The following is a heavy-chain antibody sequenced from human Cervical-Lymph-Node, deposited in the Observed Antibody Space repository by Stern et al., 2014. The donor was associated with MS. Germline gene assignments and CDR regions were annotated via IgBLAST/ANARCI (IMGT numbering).Heavy chain of an antibody. CDR1: GAPINSGGYY. Sequence: QVQLVQSGPGLVKPSQTLSLSCTVSGAPINSGGYYWTWIRQLPGKGLEWVGYIHHSGATFYNPSLKSRVSISVHTSENQFSLKLNSVTAADTAVYYCAAIGPLMEGAAFDIWGQGTMVTVSP. D-gene: IGHD3-16*01. V-gene: IGHV4-31*03. CDR2: IHHSGAT. CDR3: AAIGPLMEGAAFDI. J-gene: IGHJ3*02.